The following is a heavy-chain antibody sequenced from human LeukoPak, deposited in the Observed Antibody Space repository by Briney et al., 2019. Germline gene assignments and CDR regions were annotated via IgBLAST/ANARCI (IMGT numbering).Heavy chain of an antibody. D-gene: IGHD6-19*01. CDR1: GFIFSSFG. J-gene: IGHJ5*02. Sequence: PGGSLRLSCAASGFIFSSFGMHWVRQAPGKGLEWVAFIRYDGSNKYYADSVKGRFTISRDNSKNTLYLQMNSLRAEDTALYYCARAAAETGAFRDNWFDPWGQGTLVTVSS. CDR2: IRYDGSNK. V-gene: IGHV3-30*02. CDR3: ARAAAETGAFRDNWFDP.